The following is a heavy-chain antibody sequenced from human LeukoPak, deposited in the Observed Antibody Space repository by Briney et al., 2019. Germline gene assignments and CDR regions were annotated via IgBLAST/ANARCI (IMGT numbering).Heavy chain of an antibody. CDR1: GFTFSSYS. CDR2: ISSSSSTL. D-gene: IGHD3-22*01. Sequence: GGSLRLSCAASGFTFSSYSMNWVRQAPGKGLEWVSYISSSSSTLYYADSVKGRFTISRDNSKNTLYLQMNSLRAEDTAVYYCAKAYYDSSGFDAFDIWGQGTMVTVSS. J-gene: IGHJ3*02. CDR3: AKAYYDSSGFDAFDI. V-gene: IGHV3-48*01.